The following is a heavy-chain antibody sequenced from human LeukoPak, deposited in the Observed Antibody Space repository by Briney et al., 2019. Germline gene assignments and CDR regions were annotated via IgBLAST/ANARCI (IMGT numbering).Heavy chain of an antibody. CDR1: GGSISSYY. Sequence: PSETLSLTCTVSGGSISSYYWSWIRQPAGKGLDWIGRIYTSGSTNYNPSLKSRVTMSVDTSKNQFSLKLSSVTAADTAVYYCAREGPLWFGELLPPPEDYFDYWGQGTLVTVSS. CDR3: AREGPLWFGELLPPPEDYFDY. V-gene: IGHV4-4*07. CDR2: IYTSGST. J-gene: IGHJ4*02. D-gene: IGHD3-10*01.